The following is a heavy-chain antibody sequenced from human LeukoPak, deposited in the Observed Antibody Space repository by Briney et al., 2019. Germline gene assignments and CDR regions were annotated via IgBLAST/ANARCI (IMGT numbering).Heavy chain of an antibody. J-gene: IGHJ4*02. D-gene: IGHD3-10*01. CDR2: ISSSGSTI. CDR3: ARDFSATNYFDY. Sequence: PGGSLRLSCVASGFTFSSCSMNWVRQAPGKGLEWVSYISSSGSTIYYADSVKGRFTISRDNAKNSLYLQMNSLRAEDTAVYYCARDFSATNYFDYWGQGTLVTVSS. CDR1: GFTFSSCS. V-gene: IGHV3-48*03.